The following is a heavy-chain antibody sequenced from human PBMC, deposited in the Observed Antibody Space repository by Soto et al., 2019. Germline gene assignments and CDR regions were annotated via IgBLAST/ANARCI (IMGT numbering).Heavy chain of an antibody. CDR2: MYYSGSA. Sequence: PSETLSLTCPVSGASISSYYWTWIRQPPGKGLEWIGCMYYSGSANYNPSLRSRVTISVDTSKNQFSLNLNSVTAADTAVYYCAREYPVHSAYFDYWGQGILVTVSS. CDR3: AREYPVHSAYFDY. D-gene: IGHD1-26*01. J-gene: IGHJ4*02. CDR1: GASISSYY. V-gene: IGHV4-59*01.